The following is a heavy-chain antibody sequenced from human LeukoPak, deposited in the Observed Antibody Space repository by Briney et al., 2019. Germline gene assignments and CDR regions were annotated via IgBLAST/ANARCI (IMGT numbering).Heavy chain of an antibody. CDR1: GFTFSSYA. J-gene: IGHJ4*02. V-gene: IGHV3-23*01. CDR2: ISGSGSST. D-gene: IGHD2-15*01. CDR3: AKDPGYCSGGSCYYFDY. Sequence: PGGSLRLSCAASGFTFSSYAMSWVRQAPGKGLEWVSAISGSGSSTYYADSVKGRFTISRDNSKNTLYLQMNSLRAEDTAVYYCAKDPGYCSGGSCYYFDYWGQGTLVTVSS.